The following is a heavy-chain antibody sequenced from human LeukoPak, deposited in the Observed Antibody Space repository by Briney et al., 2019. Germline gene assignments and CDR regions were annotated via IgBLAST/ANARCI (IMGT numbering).Heavy chain of an antibody. D-gene: IGHD6-13*01. CDR2: ISYDGSNK. CDR3: AKVNSSSWYFDY. Sequence: GGSLRLSCAASGFTFSSYGMHWVRQAPGKGLEWVAVISYDGSNKYYADSVKGRFTISRDNSKNTLYLQMNSLRAEDTAVYYCAKVNSSSWYFDYWGQGTLVTVSS. CDR1: GFTFSSYG. V-gene: IGHV3-30*18. J-gene: IGHJ4*02.